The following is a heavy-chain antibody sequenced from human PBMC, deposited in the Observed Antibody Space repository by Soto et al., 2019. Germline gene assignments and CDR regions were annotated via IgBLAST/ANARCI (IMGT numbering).Heavy chain of an antibody. V-gene: IGHV4-39*01. CDR2: IYYSGST. D-gene: IGHD3-22*01. Sequence: QLQLQESGPGLVKPSETLSLTCTVSGGSISSSSYYWGWIRQPPGKGLEWIGSIYYSGSTYYNPPPNSRVTISVDTSKNQCSLKLSAVTAADTAVYYCARRLYYDSSGFEGGGMDVWGQGTTVTVSS. J-gene: IGHJ6*02. CDR1: GGSISSSSYY. CDR3: ARRLYYDSSGFEGGGMDV.